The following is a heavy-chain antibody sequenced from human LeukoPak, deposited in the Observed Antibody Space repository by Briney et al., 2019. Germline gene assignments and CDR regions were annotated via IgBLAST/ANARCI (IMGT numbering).Heavy chain of an antibody. CDR2: IYYSGNT. J-gene: IGHJ4*02. CDR1: GVSISSSNSY. CDR3: ARQTGSGLFILP. D-gene: IGHD3/OR15-3a*01. V-gene: IGHV4-39*01. Sequence: SETLSLTCTVSGVSISSSNSYWGWLRQPPGTGLEWIGSIYYSGNTYYNASLKSQVSISIDTSKNHFSLRLTSVTAADTAVDYCARQTGSGLFILPGGQGTLVTVSS.